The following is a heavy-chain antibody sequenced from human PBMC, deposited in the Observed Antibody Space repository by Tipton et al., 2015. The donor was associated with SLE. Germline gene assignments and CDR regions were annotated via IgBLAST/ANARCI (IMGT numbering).Heavy chain of an antibody. V-gene: IGHV4-4*07. CDR2: IYISGST. CDR3: ARRPHYYYYGMDV. Sequence: TLSLTCTVSGGSISSYYWSWIRQPAGKGLEWIGRIYISGSTNYNPSLKSRVTISVDTSKNQFSLKLSSVTAADTAVYYCARRPHYYYYGMDVWGQGTTVTVSS. CDR1: GGSISSYY. J-gene: IGHJ6*02.